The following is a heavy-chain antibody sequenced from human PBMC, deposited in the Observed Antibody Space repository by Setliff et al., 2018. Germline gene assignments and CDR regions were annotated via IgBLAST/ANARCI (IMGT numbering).Heavy chain of an antibody. CDR3: ARGSANRYSSSWWSSPQWLFDY. V-gene: IGHV4-34*01. CDR2: INQSGST. D-gene: IGHD6-13*01. CDR1: GGSFSGYY. J-gene: IGHJ4*02. Sequence: SETLSLTCAVYGGSFSGYYWSWIRQPPGKGLEWIGEINQSGSTNYNPSLKSRVTISVDTSKNQFSLKLSSVTAADTAVYYCARGSANRYSSSWWSSPQWLFDYWGQGTLVTVSS.